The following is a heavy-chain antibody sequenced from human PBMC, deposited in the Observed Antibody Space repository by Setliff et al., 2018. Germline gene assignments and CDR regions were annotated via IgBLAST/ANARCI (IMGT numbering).Heavy chain of an antibody. CDR3: ARLALTGYDTSGYYYALDYYYYMDV. CDR2: ISTSSTII. J-gene: IGHJ6*03. D-gene: IGHD3-22*01. Sequence: SLKISCVTSGFTFSNYGMTWVRRAPGKGLEWISYISTSSTIIYYADSVKGRFTISRDNANHSLHLQMNSLRAEDTAVYFCARLALTGYDTSGYYYALDYYYYMDVWGKGTTVTVSS. V-gene: IGHV3-48*01. CDR1: GFTFSNYG.